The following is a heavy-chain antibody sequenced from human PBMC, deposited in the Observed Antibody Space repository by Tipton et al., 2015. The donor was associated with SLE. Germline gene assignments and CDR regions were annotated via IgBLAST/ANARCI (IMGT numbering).Heavy chain of an antibody. CDR1: GGSFSGYY. D-gene: IGHD1-26*01. V-gene: IGHV4-59*01. J-gene: IGHJ4*02. CDR3: ARGGDLYSGVFDY. CDR2: IYYSGST. Sequence: LRLSCAVYGGSFSGYYWSWIRQPPGKGLEWIGYIYYSGSTNYSPSLKSRVTISVDTSKNQFSLKLSSVTAADTAVYYCARGGDLYSGVFDYCGQGTLVTVSS.